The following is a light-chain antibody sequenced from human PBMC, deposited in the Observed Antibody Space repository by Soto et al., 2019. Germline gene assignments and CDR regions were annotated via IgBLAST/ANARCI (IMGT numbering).Light chain of an antibody. Sequence: EIVLTQSPATLSLSPGDTATLSCRASQSVSSYLGWYQQRPGQVPRLLIYDTSNRATGIPARFSGSGSGTDFTLTISSLEPEDSAVYYCQQRSSWPPFTFGQGTKLEIK. CDR2: DTS. CDR3: QQRSSWPPFT. CDR1: QSVSSY. V-gene: IGKV3-11*01. J-gene: IGKJ2*01.